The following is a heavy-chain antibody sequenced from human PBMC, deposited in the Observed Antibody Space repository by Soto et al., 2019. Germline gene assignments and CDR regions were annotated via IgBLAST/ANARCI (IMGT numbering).Heavy chain of an antibody. J-gene: IGHJ4*01. Sequence: SGPTLVNPTQTLTLTCTFSGFSLSTIGLCVNWIRQPPGKALEWLALIDWNDDKYYNTSLKTRLTISMDTAKNQAVLIMTDVEPVDTDTYYCARMRVMPSNDSSPENLIDYWGQRNLVPVSS. CDR2: IDWNDDK. D-gene: IGHD6-19*01. V-gene: IGHV2-70*01. CDR3: ARMRVMPSNDSSPENLIDY. CDR1: GFSLSTIGLC.